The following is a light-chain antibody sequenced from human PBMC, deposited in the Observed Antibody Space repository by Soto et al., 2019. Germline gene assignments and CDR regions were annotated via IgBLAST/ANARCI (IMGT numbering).Light chain of an antibody. CDR3: CSYTSSSALYD. Sequence: QSALTQPASVSGSPGQSITISCTGTSSDVGGYNYVSWYQQHPGKAPKLMIYDVSNRPSGVSNRFSGSKSGNTASLTISGLQAEDEADYYCCSYTSSSALYDFGTGTKVTVL. V-gene: IGLV2-14*01. CDR1: SSDVGGYNY. J-gene: IGLJ1*01. CDR2: DVS.